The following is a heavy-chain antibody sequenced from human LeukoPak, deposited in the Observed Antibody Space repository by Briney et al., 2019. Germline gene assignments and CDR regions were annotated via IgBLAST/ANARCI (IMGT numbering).Heavy chain of an antibody. V-gene: IGHV4-59*01. CDR3: ARGPLYSGYDP. J-gene: IGHJ5*02. D-gene: IGHD5-12*01. CDR2: IYYNENT. CDR1: GGSISSYY. Sequence: SETLSLTCTVSGGSISSYYWSWIRQPPGKGLEWIGYIYYNENTNYNPSLQSRVTISVDTSKNHFSLKLSSVTAADTAVYYCARGPLYSGYDPWGLGTLVTVSS.